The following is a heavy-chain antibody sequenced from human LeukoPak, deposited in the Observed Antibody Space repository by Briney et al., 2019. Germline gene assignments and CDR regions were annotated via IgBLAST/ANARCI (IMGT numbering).Heavy chain of an antibody. D-gene: IGHD4-17*01. CDR3: ARDKRGDYGYFDY. CDR1: GGSVSSGSYY. V-gene: IGHV4-61*01. Sequence: KPSETLSLTCTVSGGSVSSGSYYWSWIRQPPGKGLEWIGYIYYSGSTNYNPSLKSRVTISADTSKNQFSLKLSSVSAADTAVYYCARDKRGDYGYFDYWGQGTLVTVSS. CDR2: IYYSGST. J-gene: IGHJ4*02.